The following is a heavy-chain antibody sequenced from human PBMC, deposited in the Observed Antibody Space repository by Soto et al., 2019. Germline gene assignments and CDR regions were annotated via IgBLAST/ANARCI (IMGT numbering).Heavy chain of an antibody. D-gene: IGHD3-16*01. J-gene: IGHJ4*02. Sequence: LXLSCAVSVFNVISYFMSWVRQAPGKGLEWVASVKEDGSELYYLHSVRGRFSMTRDSAGNALHLTMNYLSAEDTGVYFCARDIGFDYVNWGQGIPVTVSS. V-gene: IGHV3-7*01. CDR2: VKEDGSEL. CDR3: ARDIGFDYVN. CDR1: VFNVISYF.